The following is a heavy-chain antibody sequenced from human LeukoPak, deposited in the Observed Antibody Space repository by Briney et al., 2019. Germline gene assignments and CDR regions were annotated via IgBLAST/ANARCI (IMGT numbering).Heavy chain of an antibody. CDR1: GGSISSSSYY. CDR3: ARVVVTTYYYYYMDV. Sequence: PSETLSLTCTVSGGSISSSSYYWGWIRQPPVKGLEWIGSIYYSGSTYYNPSLKSRVTISVDTSKNQFSLKLSSATAADTAVYYCARVVVTTYYYYYMDVWGKGTTVTVSS. CDR2: IYYSGST. D-gene: IGHD2-15*01. V-gene: IGHV4-39*07. J-gene: IGHJ6*03.